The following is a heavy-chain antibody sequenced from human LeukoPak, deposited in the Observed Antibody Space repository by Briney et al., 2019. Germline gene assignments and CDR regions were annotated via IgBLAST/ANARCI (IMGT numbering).Heavy chain of an antibody. Sequence: ASVKVSFKASGYTFTGYYMHWVRKAPGQGLEWMWWINPNSGGTNYAQKFQGRVTMTRDTSISTAYMELSRLRSDDTAVYYCAKGGTGYCSGTSCLYFFDYWGQGTLVTVSS. D-gene: IGHD2-2*01. CDR1: GYTFTGYY. V-gene: IGHV1-2*02. CDR2: INPNSGGT. J-gene: IGHJ4*02. CDR3: AKGGTGYCSGTSCLYFFDY.